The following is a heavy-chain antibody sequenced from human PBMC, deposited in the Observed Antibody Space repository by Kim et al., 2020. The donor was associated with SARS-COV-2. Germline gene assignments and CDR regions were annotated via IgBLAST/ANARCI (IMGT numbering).Heavy chain of an antibody. Sequence: GGSLRLSCAASGFTFRSYAMTWVRQAPGKGLEWVSVISGNAGSTFHADSVKGRFTISRDNSKNTLYLQMNSLRAEDTAVYYCAKVGSGGSMTVTGFFDYWGQGTLVTV. CDR3: AKVGSGGSMTVTGFFDY. D-gene: IGHD6-19*01. CDR1: GFTFRSYA. J-gene: IGHJ4*02. CDR2: ISGNAGST. V-gene: IGHV3-23*01.